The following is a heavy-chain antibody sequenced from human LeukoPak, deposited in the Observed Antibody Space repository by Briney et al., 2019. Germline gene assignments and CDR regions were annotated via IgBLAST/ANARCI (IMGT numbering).Heavy chain of an antibody. CDR1: GFTFSSYG. J-gene: IGHJ4*02. D-gene: IGHD3-10*01. Sequence: GRSLRLSCTASGFTFSSYGMHWVRQAPGKGLEWVAVIWYDGSNKYYADSVKGRFTISRDNSKNTLYLQMNSLRAEDTAVYYCARETGYFDYWGQGTLVTVSS. V-gene: IGHV3-33*01. CDR2: IWYDGSNK. CDR3: ARETGYFDY.